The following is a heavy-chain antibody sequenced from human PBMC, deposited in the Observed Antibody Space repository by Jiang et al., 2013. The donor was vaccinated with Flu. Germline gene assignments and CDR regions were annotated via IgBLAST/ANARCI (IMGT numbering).Heavy chain of an antibody. J-gene: IGHJ4*02. CDR2: INHSGST. V-gene: IGHV4-34*01. Sequence: KPSETLSLTCAVYGGSFSGYYWSWIRQPPGKGLEWIGEINHSGSTNYNPSLKSRVTISVDTSKNQFSLKLSSATAADTAVYYCARLTSRRYYGSGSSTSYWGQGTLVTVSS. CDR3: ARLTSRRYYGSGSSTSY. CDR1: GGSFSGYY. D-gene: IGHD3-10*01.